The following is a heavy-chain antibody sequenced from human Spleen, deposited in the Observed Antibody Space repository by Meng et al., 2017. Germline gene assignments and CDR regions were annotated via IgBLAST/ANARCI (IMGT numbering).Heavy chain of an antibody. D-gene: IGHD6-13*01. CDR3: ARDEDISAAGKLFGDY. Sequence: ASVKVSCKPSGYPFTAYYIHWVRQAPGQGLEWMGHIIPNSGDTLYAPKFQGRVSMTADTSIGTAYVELSGLRSDDTARYYCARDEDISAAGKLFGDYWGQGTLVTVSS. CDR2: IIPNSGDT. J-gene: IGHJ4*02. CDR1: GYPFTAYY. V-gene: IGHV1-2*06.